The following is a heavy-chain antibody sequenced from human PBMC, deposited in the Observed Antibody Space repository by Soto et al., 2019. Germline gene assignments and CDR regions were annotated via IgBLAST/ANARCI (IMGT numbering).Heavy chain of an antibody. CDR2: ISHSGRST. Sequence: GGSLRLSCSVSGFTFSTYAMHWVRQAPGKGLEYVSSISHSGRSTYYADSVKGRFTISRDNSRNTLYLQMSSLRTEDTAVYYCVKDRWVDYWGRGSLVTVSS. CDR1: GFTFSTYA. V-gene: IGHV3-64D*06. J-gene: IGHJ4*02. CDR3: VKDRWVDY. D-gene: IGHD6-13*01.